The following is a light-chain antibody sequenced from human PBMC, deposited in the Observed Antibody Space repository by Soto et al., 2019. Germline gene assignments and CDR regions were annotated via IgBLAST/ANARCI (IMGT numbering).Light chain of an antibody. J-gene: IGKJ5*01. CDR3: KQYGSSPPIT. CDR2: GAS. Sequence: EIVLTQSPGTLSLSPGERATLSCRASQSVSISYLAWYQQKPGQAPRLLIYGASSSATGIPDRFSGSGSGTDFTITISRLEPEDFAVYYGKQYGSSPPITFGQGTRLEIK. CDR1: QSVSISY. V-gene: IGKV3-20*01.